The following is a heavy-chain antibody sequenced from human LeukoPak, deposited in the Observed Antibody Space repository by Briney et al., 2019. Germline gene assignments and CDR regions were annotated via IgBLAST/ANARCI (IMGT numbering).Heavy chain of an antibody. CDR3: ARDSGSYPNAFDI. CDR1: GFTFSSYA. V-gene: IGHV3-23*01. Sequence: GGSLRLSCAASGFTFSSYAMSWVRQAPGKGLEWVSAISGSGGSTYYADSVKGRFTISRDNAKNSLYLQMNSLRAEDTAVYYCARDSGSYPNAFDIWGQGAMVTVSS. D-gene: IGHD1-26*01. CDR2: ISGSGGST. J-gene: IGHJ3*02.